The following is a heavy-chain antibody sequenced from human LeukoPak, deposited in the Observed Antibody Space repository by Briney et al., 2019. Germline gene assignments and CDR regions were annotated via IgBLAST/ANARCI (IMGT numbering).Heavy chain of an antibody. Sequence: SETLSLTCAVYGGSFSGYYWSWIRQPPGKGLEWIGEINHSGSTNYNPSLKSRVTISVDTSKNQFSLKLSSVTAADTAVYYCARAPWGSGSRSYYYYYMDVWGEGTTVTISS. CDR2: INHSGST. CDR1: GGSFSGYY. J-gene: IGHJ6*03. CDR3: ARAPWGSGSRSYYYYYMDV. V-gene: IGHV4-34*01. D-gene: IGHD3-10*01.